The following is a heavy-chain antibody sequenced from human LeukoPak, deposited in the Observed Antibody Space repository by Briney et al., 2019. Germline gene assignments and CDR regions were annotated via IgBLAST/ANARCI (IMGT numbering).Heavy chain of an antibody. Sequence: SETLSLTCTVSGGSISSGDYYWSWIRQPPGKGLECIGYIYYSGSTYYNPSLKRRVTMSVDTSKNQFSLKVNSVTAADTGVYYCARVISLTGTSPYIDYWGQGTLVTVSS. CDR2: IYYSGST. J-gene: IGHJ4*02. CDR3: ARVISLTGTSPYIDY. D-gene: IGHD1-7*01. V-gene: IGHV4-30-4*01. CDR1: GGSISSGDYY.